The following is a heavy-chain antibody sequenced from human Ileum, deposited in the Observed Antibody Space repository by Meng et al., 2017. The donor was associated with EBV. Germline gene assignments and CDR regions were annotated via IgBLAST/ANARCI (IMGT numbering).Heavy chain of an antibody. Sequence: LREPGPGVLGPSKTLSPTGRASNGAITRDYWTWGRRPPGKGLEWIGYIEYTGSTNSNPSLKSRVTISLDTSKNQFSLNLSSVTAADTAVYFCARVSGMVRGVPPRRFDYWGQGTLVTVSS. CDR2: IEYTGST. CDR1: NGAITRDY. CDR3: ARVSGMVRGVPPRRFDY. V-gene: IGHV4-59*01. J-gene: IGHJ4*02. D-gene: IGHD3-10*01.